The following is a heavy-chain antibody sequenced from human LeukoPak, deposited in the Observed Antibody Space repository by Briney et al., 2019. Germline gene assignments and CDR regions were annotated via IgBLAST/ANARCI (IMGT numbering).Heavy chain of an antibody. Sequence: PSETLSLTCAVYGGSFSGYYWSWIRQPPGKGLEWIGYIYYSGSTNYNPSLKSRVTISVDTSKNQFSLKLSSVTAADTAVYYCARHIELDGLWFGELSGYYYYGMDVWGQGTTVTVSS. D-gene: IGHD3-10*01. CDR3: ARHIELDGLWFGELSGYYYYGMDV. J-gene: IGHJ6*02. CDR2: IYYSGST. CDR1: GGSFSGYY. V-gene: IGHV4-59*08.